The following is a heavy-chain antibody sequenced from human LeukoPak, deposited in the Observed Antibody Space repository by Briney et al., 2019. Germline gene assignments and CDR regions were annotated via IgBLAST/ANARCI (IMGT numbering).Heavy chain of an antibody. V-gene: IGHV1-8*01. D-gene: IGHD3-10*01. J-gene: IGHJ5*02. Sequence: ASVKVSCKASGYTFTSYDINWVRQATGQGLEWMGWMNPNSGNTGYAQKFQGRVTITADESTSTAYMELTSLRSEDTAVYYCARGRQFGEENWFDPWGQGTLVTVSS. CDR1: GYTFTSYD. CDR3: ARGRQFGEENWFDP. CDR2: MNPNSGNT.